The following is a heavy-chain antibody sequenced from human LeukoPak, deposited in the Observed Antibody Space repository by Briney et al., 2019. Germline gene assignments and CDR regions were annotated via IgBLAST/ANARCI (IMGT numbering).Heavy chain of an antibody. V-gene: IGHV3-15*01. CDR1: GFTFSNAW. D-gene: IGHD2-21*02. CDR2: IKSKTDGGTT. J-gene: IGHJ4*02. Sequence: GGSLRLSCAASGFTFSNAWMSWVRQAPGKGLEWVGRIKSKTDGGTTDYAAPVKGRFTISRDDSKNTLYLQMNSLKTEDTAVYYCTPNIVVVTAIPLDYWGQGTLVTVSS. CDR3: TPNIVVVTAIPLDY.